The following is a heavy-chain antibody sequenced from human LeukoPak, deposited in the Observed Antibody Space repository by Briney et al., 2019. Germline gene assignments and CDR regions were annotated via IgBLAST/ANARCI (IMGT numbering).Heavy chain of an antibody. J-gene: IGHJ4*02. CDR3: AKDGVYYDILTGYYRGPFN. CDR1: GFTFSSYG. Sequence: GGSLRLSCAASGFTFSSYGMSCVRQAPGEWLEWVSAISGSGGSTYYADSVKGRFTISRDKSKNTLYLQMNRLRAEDTAVYYCAKDGVYYDILTGYYRGPFNWGQGTLVPVSS. V-gene: IGHV3-23*01. D-gene: IGHD3-9*01. CDR2: ISGSGGST.